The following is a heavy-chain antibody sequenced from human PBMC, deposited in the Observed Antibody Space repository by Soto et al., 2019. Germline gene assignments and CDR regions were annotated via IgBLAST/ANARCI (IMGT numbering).Heavy chain of an antibody. CDR1: GFTFSDYY. V-gene: IGHV3-11*06. J-gene: IGHJ5*02. CDR2: ISSSSSYT. Sequence: PGGSLRLSCAASGFTFSDYYMSWIRQAPGKGLEWVSYISSSSSYTNYADSVKGRFTISRDNAKNSLYLQMNSLRAEDTAVYYCAREVIYCSGGSCPPPGLENWFDPWGQGTLVTVSS. CDR3: AREVIYCSGGSCPPPGLENWFDP. D-gene: IGHD2-15*01.